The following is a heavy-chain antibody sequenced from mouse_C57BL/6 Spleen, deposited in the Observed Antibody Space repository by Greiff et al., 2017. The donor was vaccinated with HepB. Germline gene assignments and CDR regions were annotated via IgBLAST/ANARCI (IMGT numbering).Heavy chain of an antibody. CDR1: GFTFSSYA. V-gene: IGHV5-4*01. Sequence: EVKLMESGGGLVKPGGSLKLSCAASGFTFSSYAMSWVRQTPEKRLEWVATISDGGSYTYYPDNVKGRFTISRDNAKNNLYLQMSHLKSEDTAMYYCARDIRHYAMDYWGQGTSVTVSS. CDR3: ARDIRHYAMDY. J-gene: IGHJ4*01. CDR2: ISDGGSYT.